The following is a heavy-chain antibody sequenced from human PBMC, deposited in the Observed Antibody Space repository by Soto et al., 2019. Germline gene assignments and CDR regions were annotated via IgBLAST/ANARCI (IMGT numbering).Heavy chain of an antibody. V-gene: IGHV4-61*01. CDR3: ARQSIAAATYDFGMDV. CDR1: GGSVSSANYY. J-gene: IGHJ6*02. D-gene: IGHD6-6*01. Sequence: LETLSLTCTVSGGSVSSANYYWSWIRQSPGKGLEWSGYVSHSGSTNSNPSLKSRVTISEDTSKNQFSLKLTSVTAADTAVYYSARQSIAAATYDFGMDVWGQGTTVTVSS. CDR2: VSHSGST.